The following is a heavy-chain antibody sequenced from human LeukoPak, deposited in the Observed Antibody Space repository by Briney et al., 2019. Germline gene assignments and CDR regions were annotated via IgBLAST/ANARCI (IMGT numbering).Heavy chain of an antibody. J-gene: IGHJ4*02. CDR3: ARGNTGLTDY. D-gene: IGHD7-27*01. Sequence: SETLSLTCTVSGGSISSSSYYWGWIRQPPGKGLEWIGSIYYSGSTYYNPSLKSRVTISVDTSKNQFSLKLSSVTAADTAVYYCARGNTGLTDYWGQGTLVTVSS. CDR1: GGSISSSSYY. CDR2: IYYSGST. V-gene: IGHV4-39*07.